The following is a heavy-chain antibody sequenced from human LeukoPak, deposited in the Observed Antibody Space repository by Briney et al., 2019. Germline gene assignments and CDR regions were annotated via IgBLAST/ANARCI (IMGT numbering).Heavy chain of an antibody. Sequence: SQTLSLTCTVSGGSISSGSYYWSWIRQPAGKGLEWIGRIYTSGSTNYNPSLKSRVTISVGTSKNQFSLKLSSVTAADTAVYYCARDIVAVPATRAYYYYYYYMDVWGKGTTVTVSS. J-gene: IGHJ6*03. CDR2: IYTSGST. CDR1: GGSISSGSYY. V-gene: IGHV4-61*02. D-gene: IGHD2-2*01. CDR3: ARDIVAVPATRAYYYYYYYMDV.